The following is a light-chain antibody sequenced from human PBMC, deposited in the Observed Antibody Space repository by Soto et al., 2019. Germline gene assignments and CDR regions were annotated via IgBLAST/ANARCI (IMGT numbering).Light chain of an antibody. Sequence: EIVLTQSPATLSLSPGESATLTCRASEGVRSFLAWYQQKPGQAPRLLIYDVVNRATGIPARFSGSGSGTDFTLTISSLETEDFAVYFCQQRSNWPLTFGGWTKVEIK. CDR3: QQRSNWPLT. J-gene: IGKJ4*01. V-gene: IGKV3-11*01. CDR1: EGVRSF. CDR2: DVV.